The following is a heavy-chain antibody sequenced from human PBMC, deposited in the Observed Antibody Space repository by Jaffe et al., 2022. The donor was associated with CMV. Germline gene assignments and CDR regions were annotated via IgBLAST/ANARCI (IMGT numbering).Heavy chain of an antibody. CDR3: ARDRALLRNYYYYYMDV. V-gene: IGHV1-3*01. D-gene: IGHD1-26*01. CDR2: INAGNGNT. CDR1: GYTFTSYA. J-gene: IGHJ6*03. Sequence: QVQLVQSGAEVKKPGASVKVSCKASGYTFTSYAMHWVRQAPGQRLEWMGWINAGNGNTKYSQKFQGRVTITRDTSASTAYMELSSLRSEDTAVYYCARDRALLRNYYYYYMDVWGKGTTVTVSS.